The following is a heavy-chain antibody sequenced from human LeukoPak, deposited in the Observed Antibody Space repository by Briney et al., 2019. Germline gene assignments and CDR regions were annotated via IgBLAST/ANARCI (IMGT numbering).Heavy chain of an antibody. CDR3: ARAGWYYYDSSSYMDV. J-gene: IGHJ6*03. Sequence: GGSLRLSCVASGFTFKTDGMHWVRQAPGKGPEWVAFIRHDGSLIYYSESAKGRFTISRDNSKNTLYLQMNSLRAEDTAVYYCARAGWYYYDSSSYMDVWGKGTTVTVSS. CDR2: IRHDGSLI. V-gene: IGHV3-30*02. CDR1: GFTFKTDG. D-gene: IGHD3-22*01.